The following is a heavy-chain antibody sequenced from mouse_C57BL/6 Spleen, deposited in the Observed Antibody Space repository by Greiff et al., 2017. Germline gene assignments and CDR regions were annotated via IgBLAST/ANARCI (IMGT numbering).Heavy chain of an antibody. V-gene: IGHV1-64*01. CDR1: GYTFTSYW. CDR2: IHPNSGST. D-gene: IGHD2-5*01. J-gene: IGHJ4*01. Sequence: VQLQQPGAELVKPGASVKLSCKASGYTFTSYWMHWVKQRPGQGLEWIGMIHPNSGSTNYNEKFKSKATLTVDKSSSTAYMQLSSLTSEDSAVYYCARRAYYSNYRAMDYWGQGTSGTVSS. CDR3: ARRAYYSNYRAMDY.